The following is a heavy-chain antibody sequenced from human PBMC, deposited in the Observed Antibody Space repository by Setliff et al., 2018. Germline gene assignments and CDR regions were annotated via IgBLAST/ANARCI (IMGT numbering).Heavy chain of an antibody. J-gene: IGHJ5*02. CDR3: ARGRYWFAPNWFDP. CDR1: GGSISSGGYY. D-gene: IGHD2-21*01. V-gene: IGHV4-31*03. CDR2: IYYSGST. Sequence: SETLSLTCTVSGGSISSGGYYWSWIRQHPGKGLEWIGYIYYSGSTYYNPSLKSRVTMSVDTSKNQFSLKLSSVTAADTAVYCCARGRYWFAPNWFDPWGQGTLVTVSS.